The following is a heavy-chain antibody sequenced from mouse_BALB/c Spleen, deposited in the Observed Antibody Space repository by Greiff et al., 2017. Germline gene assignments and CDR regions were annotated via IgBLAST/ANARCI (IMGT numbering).Heavy chain of an antibody. CDR1: GFSLTSYG. V-gene: IGHV2-9*02. CDR3: ARDPRYDVGWFAY. CDR2: IWAGGST. J-gene: IGHJ3*01. Sequence: VMLVESGPGLVAPSQSLSITCTVSGFSLTSYGVHWVRQPPGKGLEWLGVIWAGGSTNYNSALMSRLSISKDNSKSQVFLKMNSLQTDDTAMYYCARDPRYDVGWFAYWGQGTLVTVSA. D-gene: IGHD2-14*01.